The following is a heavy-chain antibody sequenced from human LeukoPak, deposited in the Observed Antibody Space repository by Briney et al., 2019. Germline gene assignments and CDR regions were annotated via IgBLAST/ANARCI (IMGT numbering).Heavy chain of an antibody. D-gene: IGHD1-1*01. CDR3: ARDKIKTTVFEH. V-gene: IGHV3-7*01. CDR1: GFTFSSYA. Sequence: GGSLRLSCAASGFTFSSYAMSWVRQAPGKGLEWVANIKEDGSQKYYGDSVKGRITISRDNTRNSVYLQITSLRAEDTAVYYCARDKIKTTVFEHWGQGILVTVSS. CDR2: IKEDGSQK. J-gene: IGHJ5*02.